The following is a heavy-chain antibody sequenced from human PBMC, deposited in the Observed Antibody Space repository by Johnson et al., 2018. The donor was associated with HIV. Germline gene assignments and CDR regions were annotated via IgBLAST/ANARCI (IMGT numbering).Heavy chain of an antibody. D-gene: IGHD3-10*01. CDR1: GFTFSNYG. J-gene: IGHJ3*02. CDR2: IYGGAT. Sequence: QVQLVESGGGVVQPGRSLRLSCAPSGFTFSNYGFHWVRQAPGKGLEWISLIYGGATYYADSVKGRCTIARDNSKNSLILQMNSLRAEDTAVYYCASLGWFGESGAFDIWGQGTTVTVSS. CDR3: ASLGWFGESGAFDI. V-gene: IGHV3-NL1*01.